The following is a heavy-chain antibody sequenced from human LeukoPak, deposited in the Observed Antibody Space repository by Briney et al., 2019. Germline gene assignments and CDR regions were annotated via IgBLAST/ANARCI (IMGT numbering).Heavy chain of an antibody. CDR1: GGSFSGYY. J-gene: IGHJ6*02. CDR3: ARARLMDV. Sequence: PSETLSLTCAVYGGSFSGYYWSWIRQPPGKGLEWIGEINHSGSTNYNPSLKSRVTISVDTSKNQFSLKLSSVTAADTAVYYCARARLMDVWGQGTTVTVSS. V-gene: IGHV4-34*01. CDR2: INHSGST.